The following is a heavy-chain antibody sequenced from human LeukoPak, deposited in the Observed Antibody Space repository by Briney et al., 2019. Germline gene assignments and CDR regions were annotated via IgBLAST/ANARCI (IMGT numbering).Heavy chain of an antibody. D-gene: IGHD3-9*01. Sequence: PGGSLRLSCVGSGFTFGSYWMSWVRQAPGKGLEWVANIKHDGSDHYYADSVAGRFTISRDNAKNSLYLEMSSLRAEDAAVYFCVRDPGSYNVLTGYSYYFDYWGQGTLVTVAS. J-gene: IGHJ4*02. CDR2: IKHDGSDH. CDR3: VRDPGSYNVLTGYSYYFDY. V-gene: IGHV3-7*01. CDR1: GFTFGSYW.